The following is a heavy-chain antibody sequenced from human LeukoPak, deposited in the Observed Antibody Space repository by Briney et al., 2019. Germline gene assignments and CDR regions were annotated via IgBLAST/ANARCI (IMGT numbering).Heavy chain of an antibody. CDR2: IRSESYDGTT. D-gene: IGHD1-1*01. CDR1: GLIFGDYA. J-gene: IGHJ4*02. V-gene: IGHV3-49*04. CDR3: TRGTPPDY. Sequence: GGSLRLSCRASGLIFGDYAMSWVRQAPGKGLEWVGFIRSESYDGTTEYAASVKGRFTISRDDSKSIAYLHMNSLKTEDTAVYYCTRGTPPDYWGQGTLVIVSS.